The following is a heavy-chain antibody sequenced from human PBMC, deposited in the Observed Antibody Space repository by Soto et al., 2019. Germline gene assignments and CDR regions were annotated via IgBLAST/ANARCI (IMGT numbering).Heavy chain of an antibody. D-gene: IGHD6-13*01. CDR3: ARQSSSWYREVDFDY. V-gene: IGHV4-39*01. Sequence: PSETLSLTCTVSGGSISSSSYYWGWIRQPPGKGLEWIGSIYYSGSTYYNPSLKSRVTISVDTSKNQFSLKLSSVTAADTAVYYCARQSSSWYREVDFDYWRQGTLVTVSS. CDR1: GGSISSSSYY. J-gene: IGHJ4*02. CDR2: IYYSGST.